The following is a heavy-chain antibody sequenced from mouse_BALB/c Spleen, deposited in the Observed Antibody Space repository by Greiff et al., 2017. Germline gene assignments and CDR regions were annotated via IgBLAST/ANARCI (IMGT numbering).Heavy chain of an antibody. V-gene: IGHV7-3*02. J-gene: IGHJ2*01. CDR2: IRNKANGYTT. CDR3: ARDPHYYGSSYFDD. D-gene: IGHD1-1*01. CDR1: GFTFTDYY. Sequence: DVQLVESGGGLVQPGGSLRLSCATSGFTFTDYYMSWVRQPPGKALEWLGFIRNKANGYTTEYSASVKGRFTISRDTSQRILYLQMNTLRAEASATYSGARDPHYYGSSYFDDWGQGTTLTVSS.